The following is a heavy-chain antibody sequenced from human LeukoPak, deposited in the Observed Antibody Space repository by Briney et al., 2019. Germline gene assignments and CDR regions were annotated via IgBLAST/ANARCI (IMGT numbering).Heavy chain of an antibody. Sequence: GGSLRLSCAASGFTFSSYWMSWVRQAPGKGLEWVSVIYSGGSTYYADSVKGRFTISRDNSKNTLYLQMNSLRAEDTAVYYCAGAARNYYYYYMDVWGKGTTVTVSS. J-gene: IGHJ6*03. D-gene: IGHD6-6*01. CDR2: IYSGGST. CDR3: AGAARNYYYYYMDV. CDR1: GFTFSSYW. V-gene: IGHV3-66*02.